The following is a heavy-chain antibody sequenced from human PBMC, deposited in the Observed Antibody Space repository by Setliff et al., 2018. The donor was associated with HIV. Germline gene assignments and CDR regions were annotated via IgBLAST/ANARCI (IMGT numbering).Heavy chain of an antibody. CDR3: ARGGLATGAFDI. Sequence: EASVKVSCKASGYTFIGDYMHWVRQAPGQGLEWMGWINPNSGGTNFAQKFRGRVTMTRDTSISTAYMELSRLRSDDTAVYYCARGGLATGAFDIWGQGTMVTVSS. CDR2: INPNSGGT. D-gene: IGHD5-12*01. J-gene: IGHJ3*02. V-gene: IGHV1-2*02. CDR1: GYTFIGDY.